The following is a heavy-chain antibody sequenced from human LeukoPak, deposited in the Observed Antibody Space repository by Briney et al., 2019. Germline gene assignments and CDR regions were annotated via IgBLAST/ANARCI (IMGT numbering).Heavy chain of an antibody. CDR2: IYHSGST. CDR3: AVRSSGWSRDAFDI. Sequence: SGTLSLTCAVSGVSISSSNWWSWVRQPPGKGLGWIGEIYHSGSTNYNPSLKSRVTISVDKPKNQFSLKLSSVTAADTAVYYCAVRSSGWSRDAFDIWGQGTMVTVSS. CDR1: GVSISSSNW. D-gene: IGHD6-19*01. V-gene: IGHV4-4*02. J-gene: IGHJ3*02.